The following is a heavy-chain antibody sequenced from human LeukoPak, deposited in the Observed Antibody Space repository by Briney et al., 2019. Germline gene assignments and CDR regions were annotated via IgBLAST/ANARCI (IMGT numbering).Heavy chain of an antibody. CDR1: GGSISSYY. Sequence: PSETLSLTCTVSGGSISSYYWSWIRQPPGKGLEWMGYIYYSGSTNYNPSLKSRVTISVDTSKNQFSLKLSSVTAADTAVYYCARDPYCGGDCYEAFDIWGQGTMVTVSS. D-gene: IGHD2-21*02. CDR3: ARDPYCGGDCYEAFDI. J-gene: IGHJ3*02. CDR2: IYYSGST. V-gene: IGHV4-59*12.